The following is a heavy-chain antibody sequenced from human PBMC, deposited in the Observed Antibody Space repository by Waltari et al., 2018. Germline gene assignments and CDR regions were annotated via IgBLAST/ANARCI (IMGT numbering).Heavy chain of an antibody. CDR2: INHSGST. Sequence: QVQLQQWGAGLLKPSETLSLTCAVYGGGSFSDYYWNWIRQPPGKGLEWIGEINHSGSTNYNPSLKNLLTISLDTSKTQFSLKMRSVTAADTAVYYCARADRGRSGKYASPAWGPWGQGTLVTVSS. CDR1: GGGSFSDYY. D-gene: IGHD1-26*01. CDR3: ARADRGRSGKYASPAWGP. V-gene: IGHV4-34*01. J-gene: IGHJ5*02.